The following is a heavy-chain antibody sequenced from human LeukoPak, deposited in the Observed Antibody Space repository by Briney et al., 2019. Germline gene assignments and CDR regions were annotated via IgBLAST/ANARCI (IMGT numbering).Heavy chain of an antibody. CDR3: ATYYYDSSGYYRAFDY. Sequence: ASVKVSCKASGYTFTGYYMHWVRQAPGQGLEWMGWINPNSGGTNYAQKFQGRVTMTRDTSISTAYMELSRLRSGDTAVYYCATYYYDSSGYYRAFDYWGQGTLVTVSS. CDR1: GYTFTGYY. CDR2: INPNSGGT. V-gene: IGHV1-2*02. D-gene: IGHD3-22*01. J-gene: IGHJ4*02.